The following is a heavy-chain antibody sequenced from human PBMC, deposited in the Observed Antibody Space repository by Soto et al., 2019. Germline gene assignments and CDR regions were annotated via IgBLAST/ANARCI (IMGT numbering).Heavy chain of an antibody. J-gene: IGHJ4*02. CDR1: GFTFSSYA. CDR3: AESPLQRPITIVGVVTALFDY. Sequence: EVQLLESGGGLVQPGGSLRLSCAASGFTFSSYAMSWVRQAPGKGLEWVSAISDSGGSTYYADSVKGRFTISRDNSKNTLYLQMNSLRAEDTAVYYCAESPLQRPITIVGVVTALFDYWGQGTLVTVSS. CDR2: ISDSGGST. V-gene: IGHV3-23*01. D-gene: IGHD3-3*01.